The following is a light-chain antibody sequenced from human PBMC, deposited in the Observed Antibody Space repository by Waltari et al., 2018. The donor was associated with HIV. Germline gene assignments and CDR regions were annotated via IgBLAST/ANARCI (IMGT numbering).Light chain of an antibody. V-gene: IGKV4-1*01. J-gene: IGKJ4*01. CDR3: QQYYSLPTT. Sequence: DIVMTQSPNSLAVSLGERVTVSCRSSGTVFYNSNSQNYLAWYQQKPGQPPRVLFYWSSTRAAGVPDRFSGSGSGTDFSLTISGLQAEDVALYYCQQYYSLPTTFGGGTKVEIK. CDR2: WSS. CDR1: GTVFYNSNSQNY.